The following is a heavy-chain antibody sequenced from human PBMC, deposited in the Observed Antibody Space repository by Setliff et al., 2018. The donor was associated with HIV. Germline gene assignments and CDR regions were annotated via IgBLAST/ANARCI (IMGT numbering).Heavy chain of an antibody. V-gene: IGHV3-74*03. CDR2: INNDGSSR. CDR3: APGHLWFDS. J-gene: IGHJ5*01. Sequence: GESLKISCAASGFTFSNYWMNWVRQAPGKGLVWVSRINNDGSSRTYADSVKGRFTIYRDNAKNTLYLQMYNLRGGDTAVYYCAPGHLWFDSWGQGTLVTVSS. CDR1: GFTFSNYW. D-gene: IGHD2-8*01.